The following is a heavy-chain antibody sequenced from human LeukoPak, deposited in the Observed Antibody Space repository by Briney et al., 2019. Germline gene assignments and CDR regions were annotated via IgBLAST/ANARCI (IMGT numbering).Heavy chain of an antibody. CDR2: IYNSGST. CDR1: GGSISSYY. D-gene: IGHD6-19*01. CDR3: ARDVYEQWLPGAFDY. V-gene: IGHV4-59*12. Sequence: PSETLSLTCTVSGGSISSYYWSWIRQPPGKGLEWIGYIYNSGSTNYNPSLKSRVTILVDTSKNQFSLKLSSVTAADTAVYYCARDVYEQWLPGAFDYWGQGTLVTVSS. J-gene: IGHJ4*02.